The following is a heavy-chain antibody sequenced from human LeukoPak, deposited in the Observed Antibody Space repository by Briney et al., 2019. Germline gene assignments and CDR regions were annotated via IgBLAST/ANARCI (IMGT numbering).Heavy chain of an antibody. CDR2: IYYTGKT. J-gene: IGHJ4*02. Sequence: SQTLSLTCTVSGDSVSNGNYYWSWLRQPPGKALEWIGYIYYTGKTYYNPSLEGRVTILVDTSRNHFSVKLSSVTAADTAVYYCARSQNYYGSGDYWSQGTLVTVSS. V-gene: IGHV4-61*03. CDR3: ARSQNYYGSGDY. D-gene: IGHD3-10*01. CDR1: GDSVSNGNYY.